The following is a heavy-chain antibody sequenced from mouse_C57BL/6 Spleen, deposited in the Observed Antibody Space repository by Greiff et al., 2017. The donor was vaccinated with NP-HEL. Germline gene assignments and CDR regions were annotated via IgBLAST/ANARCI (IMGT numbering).Heavy chain of an antibody. CDR2: ISSGSSTI. D-gene: IGHD1-1*02. CDR3: ARGGGLDY. J-gene: IGHJ2*01. CDR1: GFTFSDYG. V-gene: IGHV5-17*01. Sequence: DVKLVESGGGFVKPGGSLKLSCAASGFTFSDYGMHWVRQAPEKGLEWVAYISSGSSTIYYADTVKGRFTISRDNAKNTLFLQMTSLRSEDTAMYYCARGGGLDYWGQGTTLTVSS.